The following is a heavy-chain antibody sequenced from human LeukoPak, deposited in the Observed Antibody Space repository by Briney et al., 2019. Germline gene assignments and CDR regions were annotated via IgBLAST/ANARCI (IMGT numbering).Heavy chain of an antibody. CDR1: GFTFSSYA. V-gene: IGHV3-23*01. J-gene: IGHJ4*02. D-gene: IGHD3-9*01. CDR3: AKRGLTDILTGYSTGNFDY. Sequence: QPGGSLRLSCAASGFTFSSYAMSWVRQAPGKGLEWVSAISGSGGSTYYADSVKGRFTISRDNSKNTLYLQMNSLRAEDTAVYYCAKRGLTDILTGYSTGNFDYWGQGTLVTVSS. CDR2: ISGSGGST.